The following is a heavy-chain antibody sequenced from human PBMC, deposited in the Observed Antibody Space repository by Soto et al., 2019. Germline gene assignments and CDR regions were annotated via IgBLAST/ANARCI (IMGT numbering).Heavy chain of an antibody. V-gene: IGHV5-51*01. Sequence: RGALKISPKGSGYNFYNSWIRGGGQMPGKGLEWMGIIYPGDSDTRYSPSFQGQVTISADKSISTAYLQWSSLKASDTAMYYCARLALVWELPHHWGQGTLVTVSS. D-gene: IGHD1-26*01. CDR2: IYPGDSDT. CDR1: GYNFYNSW. J-gene: IGHJ5*02. CDR3: ARLALVWELPHH.